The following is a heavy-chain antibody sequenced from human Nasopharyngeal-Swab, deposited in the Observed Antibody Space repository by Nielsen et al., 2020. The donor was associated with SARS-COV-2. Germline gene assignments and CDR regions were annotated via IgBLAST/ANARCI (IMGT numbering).Heavy chain of an antibody. J-gene: IGHJ4*02. Sequence: GRSLRLSCAAYGFTFTSNWTTWVRQAPGKGLEWVANTTQVGSEKYDVDSVKGRFTLRRDNGKNSLYLQMNSLRAEDTAVYYCARVGWLFHHYFDYWGQGTLATVSS. CDR1: GFTFTSNW. V-gene: IGHV3-7*01. CDR2: TTQVGSEK. CDR3: ARVGWLFHHYFDY. D-gene: IGHD3-3*01.